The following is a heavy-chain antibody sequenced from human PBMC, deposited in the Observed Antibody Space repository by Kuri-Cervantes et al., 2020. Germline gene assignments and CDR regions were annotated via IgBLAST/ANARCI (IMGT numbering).Heavy chain of an antibody. D-gene: IGHD3-16*02. CDR1: GGSFSGYY. J-gene: IGHJ3*02. CDR2: IYYSGST. CDR3: ARGTNSYWGSYRRAFDI. Sequence: SETLSLTCAVYGGSFSGYYWSWIRQPPGKGLEWIGYIYYSGSTNYNPSLKSRVTISVDTSKNQFSLKLSSVTAADTAVYYCARGTNSYWGSYRRAFDIWGQGTMVTVSS. V-gene: IGHV4-34*01.